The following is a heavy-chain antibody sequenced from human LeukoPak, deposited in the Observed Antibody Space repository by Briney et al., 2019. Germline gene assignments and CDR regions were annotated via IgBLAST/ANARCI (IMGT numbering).Heavy chain of an antibody. CDR2: INPNSGGT. CDR1: GYTVTRYY. D-gene: IGHD5/OR15-5a*01. Sequence: ASVKLSCKASGYTVTRYYMHWVRQAPGQGLEWMGWINPNSGGTNYAQKFQGRVTMTRDTSISTAYMELSSLRSDDTAVYYCATARDRNSVYSSLDYWGQGTLVTVSS. CDR3: ATARDRNSVYSSLDY. J-gene: IGHJ4*02. V-gene: IGHV1-2*02.